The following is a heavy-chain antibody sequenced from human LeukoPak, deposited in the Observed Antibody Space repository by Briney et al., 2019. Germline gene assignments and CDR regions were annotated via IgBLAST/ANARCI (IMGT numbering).Heavy chain of an antibody. CDR3: AKDRDGYNPAYFDY. Sequence: PGRSLRLSCAASGFTFSSYGMHWVRQAPGKGLEWVAVIWYDGSNKYYADSVKGRFTISRDNSKNTLNLQMNSLRAEDTAVYYCAKDRDGYNPAYFDYWGQRILVTPSS. J-gene: IGHJ4*02. V-gene: IGHV3-33*06. CDR2: IWYDGSNK. D-gene: IGHD5-24*01. CDR1: GFTFSSYG.